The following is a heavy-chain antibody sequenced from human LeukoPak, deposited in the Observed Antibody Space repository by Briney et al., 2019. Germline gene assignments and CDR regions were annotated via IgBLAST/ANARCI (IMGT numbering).Heavy chain of an antibody. CDR2: ISSSSSYI. CDR3: AKRIHDFWSGLDY. J-gene: IGHJ4*02. D-gene: IGHD3-3*01. V-gene: IGHV3-21*01. Sequence: GGSLRLSCAASGFTFSSYSMNWVRQAPGKGLEWVSSISSSSSYIYYADSVKGRFTISRDNAKNTLYLQMNSLRAEDTAVYYCAKRIHDFWSGLDYWGQGTLVTVSS. CDR1: GFTFSSYS.